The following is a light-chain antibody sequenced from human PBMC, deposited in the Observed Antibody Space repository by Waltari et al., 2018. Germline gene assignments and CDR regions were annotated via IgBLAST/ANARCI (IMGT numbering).Light chain of an antibody. J-gene: IGLJ2*01. V-gene: IGLV3-1*01. CDR3: PAWDSSDVV. CDR1: KLGDKY. CDR2: HDN. Sequence: SYDLTQPPSVSVSPGQTARITCSGDKLGDKYVSWYQQRPGQAPVLVIYHDNKRPSGIAERCAGSNAGSTATLTIRWTQTMDEADYYGPAWDSSDVVVAGGTKLTVL.